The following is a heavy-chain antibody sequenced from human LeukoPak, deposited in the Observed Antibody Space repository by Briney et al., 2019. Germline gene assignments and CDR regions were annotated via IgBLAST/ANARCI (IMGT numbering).Heavy chain of an antibody. J-gene: IGHJ4*02. CDR2: IIPIFGTA. CDR1: GGTFSSYA. D-gene: IGHD6-19*01. CDR3: ATQTGYSSGRDY. Sequence: ASVKVSCKASGGTFSSYAISWVRQAPGQGLEWMGGIIPIFGTANYAQKFQGRVTITTDESTSTAYMELSSLRSEDTAVYYCATQTGYSSGRDYWGQGTLVTVSS. V-gene: IGHV1-69*05.